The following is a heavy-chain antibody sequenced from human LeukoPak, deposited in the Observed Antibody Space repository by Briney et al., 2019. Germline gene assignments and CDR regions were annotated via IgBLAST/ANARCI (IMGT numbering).Heavy chain of an antibody. CDR2: ISVYNGNT. D-gene: IGHD3-10*01. J-gene: IGHJ4*02. V-gene: IGHV1-18*04. CDR1: GYTFTSYG. Sequence: ASVKVSCKASGYTFTSYGINWVRQAPGQGLEWMGWISVYNGNTNYAQNVQDRVTMNTDTSTSTAYMELRSLRSDDTAVYYCARDRYGSGSYCRFWGQGTLVTVSS. CDR3: ARDRYGSGSYCRF.